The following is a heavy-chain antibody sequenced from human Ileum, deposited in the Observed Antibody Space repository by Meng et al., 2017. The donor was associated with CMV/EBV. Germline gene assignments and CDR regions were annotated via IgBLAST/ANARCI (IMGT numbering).Heavy chain of an antibody. J-gene: IGHJ4*02. D-gene: IGHD3-16*01. CDR2: IYHGGST. V-gene: IGHV4-4*07. CDR1: GDSITSFY. Sequence: VQLQESGPGLVMPSETLSLPCTVSGDSITSFYWGWIRQPAGKALEWIGRIYHGGSTNYNPSLKSRVTLSGDTSKNQFSMRLTSVTAADTAVYYCARGPGGFGDFNFDYWGQGTLVTVSS. CDR3: ARGPGGFGDFNFDY.